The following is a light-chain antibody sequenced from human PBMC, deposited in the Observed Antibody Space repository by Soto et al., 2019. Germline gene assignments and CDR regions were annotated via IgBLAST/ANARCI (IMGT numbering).Light chain of an antibody. J-gene: IGLJ3*02. CDR2: NNN. Sequence: QSVQTQPPSASGTPGQRVTIACSGSSSNIGSTTVKWYQQLPGTAPKLLIYNNNQRPSGVPDRFSGSKSGTSASLAISGLQSEDEADYYCAAWDDSLNGVVFGGGTQLTVL. CDR3: AAWDDSLNGVV. V-gene: IGLV1-44*01. CDR1: SSNIGSTT.